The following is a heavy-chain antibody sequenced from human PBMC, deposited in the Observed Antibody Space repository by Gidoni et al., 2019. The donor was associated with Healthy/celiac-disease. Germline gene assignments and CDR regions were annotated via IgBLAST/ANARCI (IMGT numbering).Heavy chain of an antibody. J-gene: IGHJ6*02. D-gene: IGHD3-9*01. V-gene: IGHV3-21*01. CDR3: ARPWVSYDILTDKAQDYYYYGMDV. Sequence: EVQLVESGGGLVKHGGSLRLSCAASGFTFSSYSMNWTPQPPWKGLEWVSSISSSSSYIYYADSVKGRFTISRDNAKNSLYLQMNSLRAEDTAVYYCARPWVSYDILTDKAQDYYYYGMDVRGQGTTVTVSS. CDR2: ISSSSSYI. CDR1: GFTFSSYS.